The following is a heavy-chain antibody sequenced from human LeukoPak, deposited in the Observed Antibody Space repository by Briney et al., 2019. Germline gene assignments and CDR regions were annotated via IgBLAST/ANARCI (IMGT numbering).Heavy chain of an antibody. V-gene: IGHV1-18*01. CDR3: ARSPAGHY. Sequence: HRASVKVSCTASGYTFTSYGISWVRQAPGQGLEWMGWISAYKGNTNYAQKLQGRVTMTTDTSTSTAYMELRSLRSDDTAVYYCARSPAGHYWGQGTLVTVSS. CDR2: ISAYKGNT. J-gene: IGHJ4*02. D-gene: IGHD2-2*01. CDR1: GYTFTSYG.